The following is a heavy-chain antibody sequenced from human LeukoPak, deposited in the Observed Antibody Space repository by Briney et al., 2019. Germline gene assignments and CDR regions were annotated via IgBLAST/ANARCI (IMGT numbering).Heavy chain of an antibody. V-gene: IGHV4-39*07. CDR3: ARELVDTAKFDY. J-gene: IGHJ4*02. Sequence: SETLSLTCTVSGGPISSSSYYWGWIRQPPGKGLEWIGSIYYSGSTYYNPSLKSRVTISVDTSKNQFSLKLSSVTAADTAVYYCARELVDTAKFDYWGQGTLVTVSS. D-gene: IGHD5-18*01. CDR1: GGPISSSSYY. CDR2: IYYSGST.